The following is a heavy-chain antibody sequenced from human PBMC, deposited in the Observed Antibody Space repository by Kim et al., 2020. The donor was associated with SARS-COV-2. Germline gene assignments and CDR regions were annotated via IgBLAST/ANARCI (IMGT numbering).Heavy chain of an antibody. J-gene: IGHJ6*02. CDR3: ARVPSRYFDWLGGDGMDV. V-gene: IGHV4-61*02. Sequence: SETLSLTCTVSGGSISSGSYYWSWIRQPAGKGLEWIGRIYTSGSTNYNPSLKSRVTISVDTSKNQFSLKLSSVTAADTAVYYCARVPSRYFDWLGGDGMDVWGQGTTVTVSS. CDR2: IYTSGST. CDR1: GGSISSGSYY. D-gene: IGHD3-9*01.